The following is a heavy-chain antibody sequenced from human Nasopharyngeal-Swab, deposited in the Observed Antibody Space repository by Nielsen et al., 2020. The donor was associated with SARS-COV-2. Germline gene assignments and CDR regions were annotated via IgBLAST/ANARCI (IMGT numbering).Heavy chain of an antibody. V-gene: IGHV3-9*01. CDR2: ILRESGTI. CDR3: VKDMGTVTAGLGY. J-gene: IGHJ4*02. D-gene: IGHD2-21*02. CDR1: GFTFDDYA. Sequence: SLKISCAASGFTFDDYAMYWVRQAPGKGPEWVSGILRESGTIGYADSVRGRFTISRDNAKDSLYLEMNSLRPEDTALYYCVKDMGTVTAGLGYWGQGTLVTVSA.